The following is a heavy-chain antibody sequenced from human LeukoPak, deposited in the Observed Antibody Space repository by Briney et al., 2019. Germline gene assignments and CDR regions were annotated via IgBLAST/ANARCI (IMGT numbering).Heavy chain of an antibody. CDR1: GYSISSGYY. CDR2: IFYSGST. V-gene: IGHV4-38-2*02. Sequence: SETLSLTCTVSGYSISSGYYWGWIRQPPGKGLEGIGNIFYSGSTYYSPSLKSRVTISLDTSRNQFSLKLTSVTAADTAVYYCAKSNGYGLVDIWGQGTMVTVSS. D-gene: IGHD3-10*01. CDR3: AKSNGYGLVDI. J-gene: IGHJ3*02.